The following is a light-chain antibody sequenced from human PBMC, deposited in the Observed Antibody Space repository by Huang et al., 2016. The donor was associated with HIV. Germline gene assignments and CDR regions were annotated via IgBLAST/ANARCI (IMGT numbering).Light chain of an antibody. J-gene: IGKJ3*01. CDR3: LQLNSYPGT. V-gene: IGKV1-9*01. CDR2: AAS. CDR1: QDISSY. Sequence: IQLTQSPSSLSASVGDRVTITCRASQDISSYLAWYQQKPGKAPKRLIYAASTLESGVPSRCNGSGSGTEFTLTINNLQPEDFATYYCLQLNSYPGTFGPGTNVDV.